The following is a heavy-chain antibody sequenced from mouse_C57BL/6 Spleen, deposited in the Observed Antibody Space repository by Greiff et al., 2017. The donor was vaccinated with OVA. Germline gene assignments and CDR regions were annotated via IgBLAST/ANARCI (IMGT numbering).Heavy chain of an antibody. J-gene: IGHJ2*01. V-gene: IGHV5-17*01. D-gene: IGHD1-1*01. Sequence: EVQLVESGGGLVKPGGSLKLSCAASGFTFSDYGMHWVRQAPEEGLEWVAYISGGSSTIYFADTVKGRFTISRDNAKNTLFLQMTSLRSEDTAMFYCATYYSGRGDYWGQGTTLTVSS. CDR3: ATYYSGRGDY. CDR2: ISGGSSTI. CDR1: GFTFSDYG.